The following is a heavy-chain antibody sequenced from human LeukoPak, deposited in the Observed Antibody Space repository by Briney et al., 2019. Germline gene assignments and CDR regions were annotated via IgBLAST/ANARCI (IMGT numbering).Heavy chain of an antibody. J-gene: IGHJ6*03. Sequence: ASVKVSCKASGYTFTSYYMHWVRQAPGQGLEWMGIINPSGGSTSYAQKFQGRVTMTRDMSTSTVYMELSSLRSEDTAVYYCARDLIPYGSGSYYNGYYYYMDVWGKGTTVTVSS. D-gene: IGHD3-10*01. V-gene: IGHV1-46*01. CDR3: ARDLIPYGSGSYYNGYYYYMDV. CDR2: INPSGGST. CDR1: GYTFTSYY.